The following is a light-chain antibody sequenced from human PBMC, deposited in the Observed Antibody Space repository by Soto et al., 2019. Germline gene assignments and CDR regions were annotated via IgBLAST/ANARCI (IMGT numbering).Light chain of an antibody. Sequence: QSALTQPASVSGSPGQSITISCTGSSSDVGDYDYVAWYQQHPDKAPKLMIFDVSSRPSGVSNRFSVSKSGSTASLTISGLQAEDEADYFCSSYSSSGTLYVFGTGTKLTVL. CDR1: SSDVGDYDY. V-gene: IGLV2-14*03. CDR2: DVS. J-gene: IGLJ1*01. CDR3: SSYSSSGTLYV.